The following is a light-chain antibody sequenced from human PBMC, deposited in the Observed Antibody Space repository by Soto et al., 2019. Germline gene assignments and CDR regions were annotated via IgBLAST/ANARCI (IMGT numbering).Light chain of an antibody. V-gene: IGKV1-5*01. Sequence: DIQRTQSPSTLSESVGDRVTITCRASQTISSWLAWYQQKPGKAPKLLIYAASSLQSGVPSRFSGSGSGTDFTLTISGLEPEDFAVYYCQQRSNWPPITFGQGTRLEIK. CDR3: QQRSNWPPIT. CDR2: AAS. CDR1: QTISSW. J-gene: IGKJ5*01.